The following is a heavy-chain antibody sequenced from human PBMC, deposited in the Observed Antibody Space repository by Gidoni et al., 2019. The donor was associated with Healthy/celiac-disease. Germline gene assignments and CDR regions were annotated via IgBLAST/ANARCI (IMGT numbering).Heavy chain of an antibody. Sequence: EVQLVESGGGLIKPGGSLRLSCAASGFTVSSNYMSWVRQAPGKGLEWVSVIYSGGSTYYADSVKGRFTISRDNSKNTLYLQMNSLRAEDTAVYDCASDHTAYDAFDIWGQGTMVTVSS. J-gene: IGHJ3*02. D-gene: IGHD5-18*01. CDR2: IYSGGST. CDR3: ASDHTAYDAFDI. CDR1: GFTVSSNY. V-gene: IGHV3-53*01.